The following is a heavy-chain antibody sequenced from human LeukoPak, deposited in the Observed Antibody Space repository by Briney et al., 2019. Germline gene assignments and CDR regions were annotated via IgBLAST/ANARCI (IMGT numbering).Heavy chain of an antibody. D-gene: IGHD2-8*01. CDR3: AKELPVRGLMVYAMGDYFDY. CDR1: GFTFSSYA. V-gene: IGHV3-23*01. J-gene: IGHJ4*02. CDR2: ISGSGGST. Sequence: GGSLRLSCAASGFTFSSYAMSWVRQAPGKGLEWVSAISGSGGSTYYADSVKGRFTISRDNSKNTLYLQMNSLRAEDTAVYYCAKELPVRGLMVYAMGDYFDYWGQGTLVTVSS.